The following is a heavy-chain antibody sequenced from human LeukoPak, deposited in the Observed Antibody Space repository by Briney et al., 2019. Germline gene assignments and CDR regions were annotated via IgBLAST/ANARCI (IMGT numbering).Heavy chain of an antibody. CDR3: ARDLRTVIGWYFDL. CDR1: GFTFSSYS. J-gene: IGHJ2*01. CDR2: ISSSSSYI. D-gene: IGHD4-17*01. V-gene: IGHV3-21*01. Sequence: GGSLRLSCAASGFTFSSYSMNWVRQAPGKGLEWVSSISSSSSYIYYADSVKGRFTISRDNAKNSPYLQMNSLRAEDTAVYYCARDLRTVIGWYFDLWGRGTLVTVSS.